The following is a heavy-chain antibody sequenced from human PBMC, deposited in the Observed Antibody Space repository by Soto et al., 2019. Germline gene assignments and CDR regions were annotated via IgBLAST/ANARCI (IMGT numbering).Heavy chain of an antibody. J-gene: IGHJ5*02. CDR1: GFSFTGYY. D-gene: IGHD6-6*01. CDR3: AKDLTRQLAYWLDP. CDR2: INAHSGGT. Sequence: ASVKVSCKASGFSFTGYYIHWLRQAPGQGLEWMGWINAHSGGTKYAQKFQGRVTLTRDTSIATAYLTLTSLTSDDTALYYCAKDLTRQLAYWLDPWGQGTLVTVSS. V-gene: IGHV1-2*02.